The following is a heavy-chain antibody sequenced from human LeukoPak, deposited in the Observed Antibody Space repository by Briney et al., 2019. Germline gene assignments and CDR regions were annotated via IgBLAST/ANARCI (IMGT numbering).Heavy chain of an antibody. CDR3: AKEYSSGRIDY. CDR1: GFTFSSYG. D-gene: IGHD6-19*01. CDR2: IGYDGSTE. Sequence: GGSLRLSCAASGFTFSSYGMHWVRQAPGKGLEWVAVIGYDGSTECYADSVKGRFTISRDNSKNTLHLQTNSLRAEDTGVYYCAKEYSSGRIDYWGQGTLVTVSS. J-gene: IGHJ4*02. V-gene: IGHV3-30*18.